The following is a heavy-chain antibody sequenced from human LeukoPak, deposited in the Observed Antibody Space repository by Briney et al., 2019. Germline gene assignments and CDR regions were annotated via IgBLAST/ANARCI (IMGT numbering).Heavy chain of an antibody. D-gene: IGHD6-13*01. J-gene: IGHJ4*02. CDR3: AKDTGIAAARTFDY. CDR2: ISWNSGSI. V-gene: IGHV3-9*01. CDR1: GFTFDDYA. Sequence: GRSLRLSCAASGFTFDDYAMHWVRQAPGKGLEWVSGISWNSGSIGYADSVKGRFTISRDNAKNSLYLQMNSLRAEDTALYYCAKDTGIAAARTFDYWGQGTLVTVSS.